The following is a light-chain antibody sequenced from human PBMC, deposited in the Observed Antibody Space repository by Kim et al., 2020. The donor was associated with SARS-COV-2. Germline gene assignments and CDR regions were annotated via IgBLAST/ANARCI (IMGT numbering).Light chain of an antibody. CDR2: AAS. Sequence: GDIVIITCGASRAIYHHLAWYQQKPGKVPKLLIYAASSLQNGAPSRVSGSVYGTDFSLTISSLQPEDFATYYCQHLNSYPITFGGGTKVDIK. CDR3: QHLNSYPIT. J-gene: IGKJ4*01. V-gene: IGKV1-9*01. CDR1: RAIYHH.